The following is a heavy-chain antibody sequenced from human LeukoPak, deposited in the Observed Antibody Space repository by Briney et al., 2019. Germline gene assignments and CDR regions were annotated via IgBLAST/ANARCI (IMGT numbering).Heavy chain of an antibody. Sequence: SETLSLTCAVYGGSFSGYYWTWIRQPPGKGLEWIGEINHSGSINYNPSLKSRVTISVDTSKNQFSLKLSSVTAADTAVYYCASGDYGNQRSNNWFDPWGQGTLVTVSS. CDR1: GGSFSGYY. J-gene: IGHJ5*02. CDR3: ASGDYGNQRSNNWFDP. D-gene: IGHD4-11*01. CDR2: INHSGSI. V-gene: IGHV4-34*01.